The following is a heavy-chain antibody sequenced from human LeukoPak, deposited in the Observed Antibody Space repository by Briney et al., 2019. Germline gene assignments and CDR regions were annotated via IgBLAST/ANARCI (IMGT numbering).Heavy chain of an antibody. CDR2: ISGSGGST. Sequence: PGGSLRLSCAASGFTFSSYAMSWVRQAPGKGLEWVSAISGSGGSTYYADSVKGRFTISRDNSKNTLYLQMNSLRAEDTAVYYCAKGAARPRITMVRGVINPVDYWGQGTLVTVSS. J-gene: IGHJ4*02. CDR3: AKGAARPRITMVRGVINPVDY. V-gene: IGHV3-23*01. CDR1: GFTFSSYA. D-gene: IGHD3-10*01.